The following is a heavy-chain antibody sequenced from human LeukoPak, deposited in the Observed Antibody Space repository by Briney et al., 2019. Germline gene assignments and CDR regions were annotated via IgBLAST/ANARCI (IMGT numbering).Heavy chain of an antibody. CDR3: ARDILAYCGGDCYSTPLSEY. D-gene: IGHD2-21*02. V-gene: IGHV3-66*01. Sequence: GGSLRLSCAASGFTVSDNYMSWVRRAPGKGLEWVSVFYSGGSTYYADSVKGRFTISRDNSKNTLYLQMNSLRAEDTAVYYCARDILAYCGGDCYSTPLSEYWGQGTLVTVSS. CDR2: FYSGGST. CDR1: GFTVSDNY. J-gene: IGHJ4*02.